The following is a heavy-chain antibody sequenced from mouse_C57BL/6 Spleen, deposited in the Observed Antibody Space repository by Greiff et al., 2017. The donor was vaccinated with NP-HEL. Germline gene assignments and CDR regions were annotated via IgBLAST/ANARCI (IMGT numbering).Heavy chain of an antibody. Sequence: EVQLQQSGAELVKPGASVKLSCTASGFNIKDYYMHWVKQRPEQGLEWIGRIDPEDGETKYAPKFQGKATITADTSSNTAYLQLSSLTSEDTAVYYCARSKRWLLLYYYAMDYWGQGTSVTVSS. D-gene: IGHD2-3*01. V-gene: IGHV14-2*01. CDR1: GFNIKDYY. J-gene: IGHJ4*01. CDR2: IDPEDGET. CDR3: ARSKRWLLLYYYAMDY.